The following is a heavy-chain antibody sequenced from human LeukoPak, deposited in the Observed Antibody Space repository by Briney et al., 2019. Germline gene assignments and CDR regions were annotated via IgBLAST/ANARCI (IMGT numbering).Heavy chain of an antibody. J-gene: IGHJ2*01. CDR2: IRYDGSNK. Sequence: GGSLRLSCAASGFTFSSYGMHWVRQAPGKGLEWVAFIRYDGSNKYYADSVKGRFTISRDNSKNTLYLQMSSLRAEDTAVYYCARDRYDILTGLYWYFDLWGRGTLVTVSS. CDR3: ARDRYDILTGLYWYFDL. V-gene: IGHV3-30*02. CDR1: GFTFSSYG. D-gene: IGHD3-9*01.